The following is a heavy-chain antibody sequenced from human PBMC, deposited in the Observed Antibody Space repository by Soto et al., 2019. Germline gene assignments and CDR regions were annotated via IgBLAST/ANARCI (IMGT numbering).Heavy chain of an antibody. CDR1: GFSLSARGVG. Sequence: QITLKEPGPTLVRPTQTLTLTCSFSGFSLSARGVGVGWVRQFPGKALEWLALIYWDDDKRYNPSLESRLTITKDTAKNPLVLTMTPMDPVDTGTYYCAKSPVMTTVAYFDYWGQGTLVTVSS. CDR3: AKSPVMTTVAYFDY. D-gene: IGHD2-21*02. CDR2: IYWDDDK. J-gene: IGHJ4*02. V-gene: IGHV2-5*02.